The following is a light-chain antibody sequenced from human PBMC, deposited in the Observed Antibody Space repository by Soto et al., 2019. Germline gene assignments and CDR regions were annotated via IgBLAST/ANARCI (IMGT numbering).Light chain of an antibody. CDR1: ESIRTW. J-gene: IGKJ1*01. CDR3: QQYNNYPRT. Sequence: DIQMTQSPSTLSASIGDRVTITCRASESIRTWLAWYQHKPGKAPKFLIYDASSLESEVPSRFSGSGSGTEFTLTISNLQPDDFATYFCQQYNNYPRTFGQGTKVDNK. CDR2: DAS. V-gene: IGKV1-5*01.